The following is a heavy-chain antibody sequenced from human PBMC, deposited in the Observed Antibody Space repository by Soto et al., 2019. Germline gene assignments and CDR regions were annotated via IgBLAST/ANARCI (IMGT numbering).Heavy chain of an antibody. CDR1: GFTFSSYA. V-gene: IGHV3-30-3*01. CDR3: AIDPGGPHFAELTYYFDY. D-gene: IGHD3-16*01. CDR2: ISYDGSNK. Sequence: QVQLVESGGGVVQPGRSLRLSCAASGFTFSSYAMHWVCQAPGKGLEWVAVISYDGSNKYYADSVKGRFTISRNISKNTLYRQMTSLRADDTVVYYVAIDPGGPHFAELTYYFDYWGQATLVTLSS. J-gene: IGHJ4*02.